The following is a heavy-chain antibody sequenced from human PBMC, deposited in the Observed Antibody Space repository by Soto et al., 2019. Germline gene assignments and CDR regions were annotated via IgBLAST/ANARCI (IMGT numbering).Heavy chain of an antibody. CDR2: IIPNLGMT. CDR1: GYTFTSYY. CDR3: ARDKGYCSDTSCPDFDY. J-gene: IGHJ4*02. D-gene: IGHD2-15*01. V-gene: IGHV1-46*01. Sequence: ASVKVSCKASGYTFTSYYMHWVRQAPGQGLEWMGRIIPNLGMTNYAKKFQGRVTIVVDTSTSTAYMELNSLRYEDTAVYYCARDKGYCSDTSCPDFDYWGQGTLVTVSS.